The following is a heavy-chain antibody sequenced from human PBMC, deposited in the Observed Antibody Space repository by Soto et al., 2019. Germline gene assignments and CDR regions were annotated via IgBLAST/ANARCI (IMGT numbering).Heavy chain of an antibody. Sequence: PSETLSLTCTVSGGSISSYYWSWIRQPPGKGLEWIGYIYYSWSTNYNPSLKSRVTISVDTSKNQFSLKLSSVTAADTAVYYCARHRIAVAGAWFDPWGQGTLVTVSS. CDR1: GGSISSYY. D-gene: IGHD6-19*01. V-gene: IGHV4-59*08. CDR3: ARHRIAVAGAWFDP. CDR2: IYYSWST. J-gene: IGHJ5*02.